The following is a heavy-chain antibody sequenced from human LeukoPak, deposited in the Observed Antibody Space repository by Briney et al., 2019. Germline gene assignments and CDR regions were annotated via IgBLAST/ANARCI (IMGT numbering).Heavy chain of an antibody. V-gene: IGHV3-30*18. Sequence: GRSLRLSCAASGFTFSGYGMNWVRQAPGKGLEWVVIISYDGNNKYYADSVKGRFTISRDNSKNTLYLQRNSLRAEDTAVYYCAKSEVASGYGPIDFWGQGTLVTVSS. CDR1: GFTFSGYG. CDR3: AKSEVASGYGPIDF. CDR2: ISYDGNNK. D-gene: IGHD3-22*01. J-gene: IGHJ4*02.